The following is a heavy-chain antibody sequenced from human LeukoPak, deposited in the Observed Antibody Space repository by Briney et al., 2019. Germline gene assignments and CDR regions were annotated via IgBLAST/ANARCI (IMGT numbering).Heavy chain of an antibody. CDR2: ISGSGGST. D-gene: IGHD2-15*01. J-gene: IGHJ4*02. CDR3: AKEEGVIVVVVAATLFDY. CDR1: GFTFSSYA. V-gene: IGHV3-23*01. Sequence: GGSLRPSCAASGFTFSSYAMSWVRQAPGKGLEWVSAISGSGGSTYYADSVKGRFTISRDNSKNTLYLQMNSLRAEDTAVYYCAKEEGVIVVVVAATLFDYWGQGTLVTVSS.